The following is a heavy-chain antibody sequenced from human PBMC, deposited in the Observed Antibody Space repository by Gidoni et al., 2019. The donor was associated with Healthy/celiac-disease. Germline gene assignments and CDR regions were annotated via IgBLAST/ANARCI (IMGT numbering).Heavy chain of an antibody. J-gene: IGHJ5*02. CDR1: GWSFSGYY. CDR3: ARIETAATNWFDP. Sequence: QVQLQQWGAGLLKPSETLSLTCAVYGWSFSGYYWSWIRQPPGKGLEWIGQINHSGSTNYNPSLKSRVTISVDTSKNQFSLKLSSVNAADTAVYYCARIETAATNWFDPWGQGTLVTVSS. D-gene: IGHD2-15*01. CDR2: INHSGST. V-gene: IGHV4-34*01.